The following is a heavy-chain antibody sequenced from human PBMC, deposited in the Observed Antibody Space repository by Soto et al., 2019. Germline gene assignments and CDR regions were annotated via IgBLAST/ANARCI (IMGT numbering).Heavy chain of an antibody. V-gene: IGHV3-30*18. CDR2: ISYDGSNT. J-gene: IGHJ4*02. Sequence: QVQLVESGGGVVQPGRSLRLSCAASGFTFSSYGMHWVRQAPGKGLEWVAIISYDGSNTYYADSVKGRFTISRDNSKNTLYLQMNSLRAEDTSVYYCAKEGGLSGSYYISSSYYFDYCCQGTLVTVSS. D-gene: IGHD1-26*01. CDR3: AKEGGLSGSYYISSSYYFDY. CDR1: GFTFSSYG.